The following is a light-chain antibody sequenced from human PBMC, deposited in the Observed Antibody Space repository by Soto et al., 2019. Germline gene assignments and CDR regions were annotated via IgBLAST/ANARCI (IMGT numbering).Light chain of an antibody. Sequence: DTQMTQSPSTLSASVGDTVTITCRARQNINNWLAWYQQKPEKVPKLLIYGASTLEDGVPSRFSGSRAGTESTLTINSLQSDDFATYYCQRYDGYFGQGTKLEIK. J-gene: IGKJ2*01. CDR2: GAS. V-gene: IGKV1-5*01. CDR3: QRYDGY. CDR1: QNINNW.